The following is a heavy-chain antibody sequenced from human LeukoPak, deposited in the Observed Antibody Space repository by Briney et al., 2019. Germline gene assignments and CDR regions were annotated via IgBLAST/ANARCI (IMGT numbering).Heavy chain of an antibody. Sequence: GGSLRLSCAASGFTLSSKYMSWVRQAPGKGLEWGSVIYSGGSTYYADSVKGRFTISRDNSKNTVYLQMNSLRAEETAVYYCARESSGWLQLFDYWGQGTLVTVSS. CDR2: IYSGGST. CDR1: GFTLSSKY. CDR3: ARESSGWLQLFDY. V-gene: IGHV3-66*01. J-gene: IGHJ4*02. D-gene: IGHD5-24*01.